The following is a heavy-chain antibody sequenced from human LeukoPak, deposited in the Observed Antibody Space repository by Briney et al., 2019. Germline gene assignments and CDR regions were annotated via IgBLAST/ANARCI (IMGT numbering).Heavy chain of an antibody. D-gene: IGHD6-6*01. Sequence: SETLSLTCAVSGGSISSSNWWSWVRQPPGKGLEWIGEIYHSGSTNYNPSLKSRVTISVDKSKNQFSLKLSSVTAADTAVYYCARGIAARQGWFDPWGQGTLVTVSS. J-gene: IGHJ5*02. V-gene: IGHV4-4*02. CDR1: GGSISSSNW. CDR3: ARGIAARQGWFDP. CDR2: IYHSGST.